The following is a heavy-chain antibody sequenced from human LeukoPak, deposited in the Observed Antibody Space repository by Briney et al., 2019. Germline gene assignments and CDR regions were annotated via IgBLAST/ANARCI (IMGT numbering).Heavy chain of an antibody. V-gene: IGHV3-48*03. D-gene: IGHD3/OR15-3a*01. Sequence: PGGSLRLSCAASGFTFSSYEMNWVRQAPGKGLEWVSLIYSGGTTYYADSVKGRFTISRDNAKNSLYLQMNSLRAEDTAVYYCARGWTGPSDYWGQGTLVTVSS. J-gene: IGHJ4*02. CDR3: ARGWTGPSDY. CDR2: IYSGGTT. CDR1: GFTFSSYE.